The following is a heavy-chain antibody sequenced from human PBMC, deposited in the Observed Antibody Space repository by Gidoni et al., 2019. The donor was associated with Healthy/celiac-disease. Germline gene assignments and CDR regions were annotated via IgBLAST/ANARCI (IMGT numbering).Heavy chain of an antibody. CDR3: ARGHTGAFDI. CDR1: GGSISSYY. J-gene: IGHJ3*02. D-gene: IGHD2-2*02. V-gene: IGHV4-59*01. Sequence: QVQLQESGPGLVKPSETLSLTCTVSGGSISSYYWSWIRQPPGKGLEWIGYIYYSGSTNYNPSLKSRVTISVDTSKNQFSLKLSSVTAADTAVYYCARGHTGAFDIWGQGTTVTVSS. CDR2: IYYSGST.